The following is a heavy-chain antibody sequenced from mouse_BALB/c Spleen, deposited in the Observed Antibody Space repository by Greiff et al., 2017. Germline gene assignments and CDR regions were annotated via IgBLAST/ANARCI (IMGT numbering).Heavy chain of an antibody. CDR3: ATTGTVYAMDY. J-gene: IGHJ4*01. CDR2: ISYSGST. V-gene: IGHV3-2*02. D-gene: IGHD4-1*02. CDR1: GYSITSDYA. Sequence: VQLKQSGPGLVKPSQSLSLTCTVTGYSITSDYAWNWIRQFPGNKLEWMGYISYSGSTSYNPSLKSRISITRDTSKNQFFLQLNSVTTEDTATYYCATTGTVYAMDYWGQGTSVTVSS.